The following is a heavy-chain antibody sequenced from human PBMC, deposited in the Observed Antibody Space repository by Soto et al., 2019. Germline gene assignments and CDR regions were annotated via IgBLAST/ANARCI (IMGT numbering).Heavy chain of an antibody. D-gene: IGHD2-2*01. V-gene: IGHV4-59*06. CDR1: GGSISSYY. CDR2: IYYSGST. CDR3: ARLGYCSSTSCSLLFDY. J-gene: IGHJ4*02. Sequence: PSETLSLTCTVSGGSISSYYWSWIRQHPGKGLEWIGYIYYSGSTYYNPSLKSRVTISVDTSKNQFSLKLSSVTAADTAVYYCARLGYCSSTSCSLLFDYWGQGTLVTVSS.